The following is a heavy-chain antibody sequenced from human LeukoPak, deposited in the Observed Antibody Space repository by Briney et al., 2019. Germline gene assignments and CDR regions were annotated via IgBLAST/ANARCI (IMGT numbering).Heavy chain of an antibody. Sequence: SETLSLTCTVSGGSISISSYYWGWIRQPPGKGLEWIGSIYYSGSTYYNPSLKSRVTISVDTSKNQFSLKLSSVTAADTAVYYCARGYCSGGSCYSYYYYNYMDVWGKGTTVTVSS. J-gene: IGHJ6*03. CDR2: IYYSGST. V-gene: IGHV4-39*07. D-gene: IGHD2-15*01. CDR3: ARGYCSGGSCYSYYYYNYMDV. CDR1: GGSISISSYY.